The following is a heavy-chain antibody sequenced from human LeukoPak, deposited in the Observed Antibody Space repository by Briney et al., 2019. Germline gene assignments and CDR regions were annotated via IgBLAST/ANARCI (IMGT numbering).Heavy chain of an antibody. CDR2: IYTSGST. V-gene: IGHV4-61*02. CDR3: AREVPRQKYYYGSGTAPG. CDR1: GGSISSCSYY. D-gene: IGHD3-10*01. J-gene: IGHJ4*02. Sequence: PSETLSLTCTVSGGSISSCSYYWSWIRQPAGKGLEWIGRIYTSGSTNYNPSLKSRVTISVDTSKNQFSLKLSSVTAADTAVYYCAREVPRQKYYYGSGTAPGWGQGTLVTVSS.